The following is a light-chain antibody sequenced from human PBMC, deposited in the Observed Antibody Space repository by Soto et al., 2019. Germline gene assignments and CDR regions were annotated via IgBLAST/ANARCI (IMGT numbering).Light chain of an antibody. CDR1: SNDVGGYNY. J-gene: IGLJ1*01. Sequence: QSVLTQLASVSGSPGQSITISCSGTSNDVGGYNYVSWYQQHPDKAPKLIIFDVRYRPSGVSSRFSASKSGNTASLTISGLQAEDEADYYCNSFAGSKTFVFGTGTKLTVL. CDR2: DVR. CDR3: NSFAGSKTFV. V-gene: IGLV2-14*03.